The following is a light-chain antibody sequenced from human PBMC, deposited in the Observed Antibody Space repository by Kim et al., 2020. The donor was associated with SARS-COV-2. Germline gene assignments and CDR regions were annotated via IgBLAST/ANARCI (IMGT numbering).Light chain of an antibody. CDR1: SSDIGGYNY. CDR2: DVT. CDR3: SSYTDDNTVI. V-gene: IGLV2-14*03. Sequence: QSALTQPASVSGPPGQSITISCTGTSSDIGGYNYVSWYQQYPGKAPKLMIYDVTDRPSGVSNRFSGSKSANTASLTISGLRADDEATYYCSSYTDDNTVIFGGGTKVTVL. J-gene: IGLJ2*01.